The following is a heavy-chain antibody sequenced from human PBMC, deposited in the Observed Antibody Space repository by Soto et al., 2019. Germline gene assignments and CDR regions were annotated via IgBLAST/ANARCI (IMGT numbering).Heavy chain of an antibody. Sequence: QVTLKESGPVLVQPPETLTLTCTVSGFSLSNARMGVSWIRQPPGKALEWLAHIFSNHEKSYSTSLKRRLTSSKDTSKSQVVLTMTNMDPEDTATYYCARISLGSSWYSAFDYWGQGTLVTVSS. V-gene: IGHV2-26*01. J-gene: IGHJ4*02. CDR2: IFSNHEK. CDR1: GFSLSNARMG. D-gene: IGHD6-13*01. CDR3: ARISLGSSWYSAFDY.